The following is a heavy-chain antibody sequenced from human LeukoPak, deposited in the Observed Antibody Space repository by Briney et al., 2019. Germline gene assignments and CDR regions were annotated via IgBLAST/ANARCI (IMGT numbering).Heavy chain of an antibody. D-gene: IGHD3-10*01. CDR3: ARDRAGSGSYYPDAFDI. V-gene: IGHV3-30*02. CDR1: GFTFSSYG. CDR2: IRYDGSNK. J-gene: IGHJ3*02. Sequence: GGSLRLSCAASGFTFSSYGMHWVRQAPGKGLEWVAFIRYDGSNKYYADSVKGRFTISRDNAKNSLYLQMNSLRAEDTAVYYCARDRAGSGSYYPDAFDIWGQGTMVTVSS.